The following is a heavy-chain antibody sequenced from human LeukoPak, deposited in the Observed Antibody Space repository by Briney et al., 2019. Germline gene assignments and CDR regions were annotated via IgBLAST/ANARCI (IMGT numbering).Heavy chain of an antibody. CDR1: GYTYTGYY. D-gene: IGHD5-18*01. J-gene: IGHJ4*02. V-gene: IGHV1-2*02. Sequence: ASVKVSCKASGYTYTGYYMHWVRQAPGQGLEWMGWINPNSGGTNYAQKFQGRVTMTRDTSISTAYMELSRLRSDDTAVHYCARGPGYSYGRAFDYWGQGTLVTVSS. CDR3: ARGPGYSYGRAFDY. CDR2: INPNSGGT.